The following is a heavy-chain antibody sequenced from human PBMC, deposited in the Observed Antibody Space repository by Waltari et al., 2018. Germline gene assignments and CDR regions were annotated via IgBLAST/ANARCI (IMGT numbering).Heavy chain of an antibody. V-gene: IGHV3-7*03. CDR2: VKPGDREK. CDR3: ARVSNWHREATDFDY. Sequence: EVQLVESGGGLVQPGGSLRLSCAASGFAFGNYWMTWVRQTPGKGREWWANVKPGDREKYYADSVEGRFIISRDDARNSLYLQMNSLRGDDTALYYCARVSNWHREATDFDYWGQGTLVTVSS. D-gene: IGHD1-20*01. CDR1: GFAFGNYW. J-gene: IGHJ4*02.